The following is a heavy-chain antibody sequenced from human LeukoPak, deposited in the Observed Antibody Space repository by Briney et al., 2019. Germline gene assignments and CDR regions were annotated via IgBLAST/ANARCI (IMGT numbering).Heavy chain of an antibody. CDR1: GFTFSSYA. V-gene: IGHV3-30*04. D-gene: IGHD5-18*01. Sequence: GGSLRLSCAAPGFTFSSYAMHWVRQAPGKGLEWVAVISYDGSNKYYADSVKGRFTISRDNSKNTLYLQMNSLRAEDTAVYYCARDGGQYSYGDYFDYWGQGTLVTVSS. CDR2: ISYDGSNK. J-gene: IGHJ4*02. CDR3: ARDGGQYSYGDYFDY.